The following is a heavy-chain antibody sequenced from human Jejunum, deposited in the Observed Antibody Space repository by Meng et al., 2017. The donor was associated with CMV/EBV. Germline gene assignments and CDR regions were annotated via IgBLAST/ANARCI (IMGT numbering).Heavy chain of an antibody. V-gene: IGHV4-34*01. CDR1: GGFFSGYY. CDR3: ARCPRDDDSGYWFFDN. J-gene: IGHJ4*02. D-gene: IGHD3-22*01. CDR2: INYRGST. Sequence: QGHLLVWGPGLVKPSETLSLTCPVYGGFFSGYYWRWIRQPPGKGLEWIGEINYRGSTNYSPSLKSRVTMSLDTSKNQFSLKLTSVTAADTAMYYCARCPRDDDSGYWFFDNWGQGTLVTVSS.